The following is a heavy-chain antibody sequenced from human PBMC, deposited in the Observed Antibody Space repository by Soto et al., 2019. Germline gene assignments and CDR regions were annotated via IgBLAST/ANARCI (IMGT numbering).Heavy chain of an antibody. CDR2: INPSGGST. CDR3: ARSQEVVVVPAAPIDY. CDR1: GYTFSNYY. Sequence: QVQLVQSGAEVKKPGASVKLSCKTSGYTFSNYYINWVRQAPGQGLQWMGRINPSGGSTSYAQKVQGRVTMTRVTSTSTVYMDLSSLISEDTAVYYCARSQEVVVVPAAPIDYWGQGTLVTVSS. J-gene: IGHJ4*02. V-gene: IGHV1-46*01. D-gene: IGHD2-2*01.